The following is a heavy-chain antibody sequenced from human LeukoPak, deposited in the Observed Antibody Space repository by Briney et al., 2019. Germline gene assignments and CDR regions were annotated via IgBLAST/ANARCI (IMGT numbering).Heavy chain of an antibody. Sequence: NTSETLSLTCAVYGGSFSGYYWNWIRQPPGKGLEWIGEMNHGGSTNYNPSLKSRVTISVDTSKNQFSLKLSSVTAADTAVYYCARVYYSSSYDYWYFDLWGRGTLATVSS. CDR2: MNHGGST. V-gene: IGHV4-34*01. CDR1: GGSFSGYY. CDR3: ARVYYSSSYDYWYFDL. D-gene: IGHD6-13*01. J-gene: IGHJ2*01.